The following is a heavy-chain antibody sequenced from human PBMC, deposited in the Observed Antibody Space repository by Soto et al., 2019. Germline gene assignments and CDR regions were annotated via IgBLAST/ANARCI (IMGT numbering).Heavy chain of an antibody. Sequence: QMQLQESGPGLVKPSETLSLTCTVSGVSIRASSYYWGRIRQPPGKGLVWIGTIYYNGETFYHPSLKSRITMSIPTSKNQFSLNMTSVTAADAAVYYCARHGSYWGQGTLVTVSS. J-gene: IGHJ4*02. CDR2: IYYNGET. CDR1: GVSIRASSYY. V-gene: IGHV4-39*01. CDR3: ARHGSY.